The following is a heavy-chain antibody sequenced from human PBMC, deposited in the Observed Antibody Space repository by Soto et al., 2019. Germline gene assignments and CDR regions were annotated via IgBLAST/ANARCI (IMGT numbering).Heavy chain of an antibody. CDR1: GYTFTNYW. D-gene: IGHD2-2*01. Sequence: EVQLEQSGAEVKKPGESLKISCKGSGYTFTNYWIGWVRQMPGRGLEWMGITHPGHSETKYSPSFEGHVTISADRSTRTAYLHWGSLKASVAAMYFCVRHSSTSVRAPLEYWGQGTLVTVSS. J-gene: IGHJ4*02. CDR3: VRHSSTSVRAPLEY. V-gene: IGHV5-51*01. CDR2: THPGHSET.